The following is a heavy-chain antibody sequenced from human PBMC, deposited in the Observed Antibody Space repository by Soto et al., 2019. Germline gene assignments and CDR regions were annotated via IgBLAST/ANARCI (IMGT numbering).Heavy chain of an antibody. CDR2: ISGSGGST. J-gene: IGHJ6*02. CDR1: GFTFSSYA. CDR3: AKSVYGGNSYYYYGMDV. V-gene: IGHV3-23*01. Sequence: GGSLRLSCAASGFTFSSYAMSWVRQAPGKGLEWVSAISGSGGSTHYADSVKGRFTISRDNSKNTLYLQMNSLRAEDTAVYYCAKSVYGGNSYYYYGMDVWGQGTTVTVSS. D-gene: IGHD2-21*02.